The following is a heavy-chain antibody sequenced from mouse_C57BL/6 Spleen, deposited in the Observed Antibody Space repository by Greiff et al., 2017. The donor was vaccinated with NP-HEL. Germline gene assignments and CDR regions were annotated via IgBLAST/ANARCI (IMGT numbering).Heavy chain of an antibody. CDR3: TTWDYGGGFAY. CDR2: IDPEDGDT. J-gene: IGHJ3*01. Sequence: EVQLQQSGAELVRPGASVKLSCTASGFNIKDYYMHWVKQRPEQGLEWIGRIDPEDGDTEYAPKFQGKATMTADTSSNTVYLQLSSLTSEDTAVYYCTTWDYGGGFAYWGQGTLVTVSA. V-gene: IGHV14-1*01. CDR1: GFNIKDYY. D-gene: IGHD2-4*01.